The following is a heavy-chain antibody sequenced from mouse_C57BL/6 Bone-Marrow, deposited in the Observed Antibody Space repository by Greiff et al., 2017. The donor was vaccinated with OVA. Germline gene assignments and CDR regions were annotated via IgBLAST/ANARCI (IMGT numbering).Heavy chain of an antibody. J-gene: IGHJ3*01. D-gene: IGHD6-5*01. CDR2: ISYDGSN. V-gene: IGHV3-6*01. Sequence: DVHLVESGPGLVKPSQSLSLTCSVTGYSITSGYYWNWIRQFPGNKLEWMGYISYDGSNNYNPSLKNRISITRDTSKNQFFLKLNSVTTEDTATYYCARDQRPNLPWFAYWGQGTLVTVSA. CDR1: GYSITSGYY. CDR3: ARDQRPNLPWFAY.